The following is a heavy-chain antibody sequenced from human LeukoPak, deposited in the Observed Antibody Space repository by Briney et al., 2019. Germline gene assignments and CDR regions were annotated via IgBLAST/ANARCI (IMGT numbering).Heavy chain of an antibody. D-gene: IGHD1/OR15-1a*01. CDR3: ARQKWEQQGRDYYFNGLDV. CDR2: IYLYGTT. Sequence: SLRLSCAASGFTFSSYWMHCVRQVPGKGLVWIGEIYLYGTTNYNPSFTSRVTMSVDRSRNQFSLKLTSVTAADTAVYYCARQKWEQQGRDYYFNGLDVWGPGTTVIVSS. CDR1: GFTFSSYW. J-gene: IGHJ6*02. V-gene: IGHV4-4*02.